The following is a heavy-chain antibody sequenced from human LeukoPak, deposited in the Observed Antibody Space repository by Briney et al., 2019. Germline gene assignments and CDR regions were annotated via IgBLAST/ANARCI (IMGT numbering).Heavy chain of an antibody. Sequence: PGGSLRLSRAASGFTFTTSWMSWARQAPGKGLEWVANIRGDGGDKYYVDSVKGRFTISRDNAKKLMYLQVNSLGAEDTAVYYCATMGDGYNSPHDYWGQGTLVTVSS. CDR2: IRGDGGDK. CDR1: GFTFTTSW. D-gene: IGHD5-24*01. J-gene: IGHJ4*02. V-gene: IGHV3-7*01. CDR3: ATMGDGYNSPHDY.